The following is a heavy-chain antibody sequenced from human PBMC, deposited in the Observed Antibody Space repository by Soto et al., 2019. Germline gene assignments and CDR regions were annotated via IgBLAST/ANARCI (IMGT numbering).Heavy chain of an antibody. CDR1: GFTFSNYA. CDR3: ARDNYYDSSGPSDY. Sequence: GGSLRLSCAASGFTFSNYALHWVRQAPGKGLEWVAVISYDGSNKYYADSVKGRFTISRDNSKNTLYLQMNSLRAEDTAVYYCARDNYYDSSGPSDYWGQGTLVTVSS. CDR2: ISYDGSNK. J-gene: IGHJ4*02. D-gene: IGHD3-22*01. V-gene: IGHV3-30-3*01.